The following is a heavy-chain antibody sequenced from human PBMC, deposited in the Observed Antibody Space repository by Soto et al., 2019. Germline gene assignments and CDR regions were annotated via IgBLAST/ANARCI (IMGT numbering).Heavy chain of an antibody. CDR3: ARGLSLRFLEWPYYYGMDV. CDR1: GGSFSGYY. Sequence: SETLSLTCAVYGGSFSGYYWSWIRQPPGKGLEWIGEINHSGSTNYNPSLKSRVTISVDTSKNQFSLKLSSVTAADTAVYYCARGLSLRFLEWPYYYGMDVWGQGTTVTVSS. D-gene: IGHD3-3*01. CDR2: INHSGST. V-gene: IGHV4-34*01. J-gene: IGHJ6*02.